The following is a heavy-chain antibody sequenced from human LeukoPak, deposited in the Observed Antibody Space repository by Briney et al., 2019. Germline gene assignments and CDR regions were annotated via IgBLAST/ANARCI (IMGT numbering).Heavy chain of an antibody. CDR3: ATETIGRHYDY. CDR2: IGPTGTDR. Sequence: GGSLRLSCAASGFTFSSCGFNWVRQAPGKGLEWVSYIGPTGTDRYYADSVRGRFTISRDNAKNSMYLQMDSLRDEDTAVYYCATETIGRHYDYWGQGTLLTVSS. J-gene: IGHJ4*02. D-gene: IGHD1-14*01. V-gene: IGHV3-21*01. CDR1: GFTFSSCG.